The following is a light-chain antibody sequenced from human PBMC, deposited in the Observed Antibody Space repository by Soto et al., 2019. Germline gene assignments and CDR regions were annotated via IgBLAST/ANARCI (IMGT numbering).Light chain of an antibody. Sequence: QSALTQPPSASGSPGQSVTISCTGTSSDVGNYNYVSWYQQHPGKAPKLMIYEVSQRPSGVPDRFSGSKSDNTASLTVSGLQAEDEADYYCSSYAGTNVVFGGGTKLTVL. CDR3: SSYAGTNVV. CDR1: SSDVGNYNY. V-gene: IGLV2-8*01. CDR2: EVS. J-gene: IGLJ3*02.